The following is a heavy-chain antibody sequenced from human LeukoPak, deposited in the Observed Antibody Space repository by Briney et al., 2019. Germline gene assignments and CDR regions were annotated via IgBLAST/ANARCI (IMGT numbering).Heavy chain of an antibody. D-gene: IGHD3-22*01. J-gene: IGHJ4*02. CDR2: ISWNSGSV. CDR3: AKDGWLKFLSYFDY. CDR1: GFTFDDYA. V-gene: IGHV3-9*01. Sequence: GGSLRLSCAASGFTFDDYAMHWVRQAPGKGLEWVSGISWNSGSVGYADSVKGRFTISRDNAKNSLYLQMNSLRAEDTALYYFAKDGWLKFLSYFDYWGQGTLVTVSS.